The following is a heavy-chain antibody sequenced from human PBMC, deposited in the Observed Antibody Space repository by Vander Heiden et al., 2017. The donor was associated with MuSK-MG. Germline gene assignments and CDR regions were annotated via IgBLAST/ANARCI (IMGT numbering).Heavy chain of an antibody. Sequence: QAPGKGLEWVAVISYDGSNKYYADSVKGRFTISRDNSKNTLYLQMNSLRAEDTAVYYCARDRAYGSGSIGFDYWGQGTLVTVSS. CDR2: ISYDGSNK. D-gene: IGHD3-10*01. J-gene: IGHJ4*02. V-gene: IGHV3-30-3*01. CDR3: ARDRAYGSGSIGFDY.